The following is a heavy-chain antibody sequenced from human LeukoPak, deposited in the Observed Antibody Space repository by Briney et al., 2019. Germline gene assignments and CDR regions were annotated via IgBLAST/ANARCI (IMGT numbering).Heavy chain of an antibody. V-gene: IGHV3-15*01. CDR1: GFTFSNAK. CDR3: TGGVESGNYLHY. D-gene: IGHD3-3*01. J-gene: IGHJ4*02. CDR2: IKSKTDGGTT. Sequence: GESLTLSCAASGFTFSNAKMSWVRQAPGKGLEWVGRIKSKTDGGTTDYAAPVKERFTISRDDSKNTLYLQMITLETEDTAVYYCTGGVESGNYLHYWGEGTLVTVSS.